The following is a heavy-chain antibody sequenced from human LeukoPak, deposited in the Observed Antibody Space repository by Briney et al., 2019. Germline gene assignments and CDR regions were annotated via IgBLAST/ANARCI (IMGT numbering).Heavy chain of an antibody. J-gene: IGHJ4*02. V-gene: IGHV3-30*02. Sequence: PGGSLRLSCVTSGFAFSSYDMHWVRQAPGKGLEWVAFIRSDGGAQYYADSVKGRFVISRDNSGSTLYLQMNSLRVEDTALYYCAKITGLSPGAFDYWGQGTLVPVSS. D-gene: IGHD3-16*01. CDR2: IRSDGGAQ. CDR3: AKITGLSPGAFDY. CDR1: GFAFSSYD.